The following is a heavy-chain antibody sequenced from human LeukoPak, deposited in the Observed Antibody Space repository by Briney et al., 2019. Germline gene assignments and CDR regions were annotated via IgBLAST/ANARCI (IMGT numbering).Heavy chain of an antibody. CDR1: GFTFSDYY. D-gene: IGHD1-26*01. CDR2: ISSSGSTI. J-gene: IGHJ6*02. CDR3: ARDSGSSQYYYYGMDV. V-gene: IGHV3-11*01. Sequence: TGGSLRLSCAASGFTFSDYYMSWIRQAPGKGLEWVSYISSSGSTIYYADSVRGRFTISRDNAKNSLYLQMNSLRAEDTAVYYCARDSGSSQYYYYGMDVWGQGTTVTVSS.